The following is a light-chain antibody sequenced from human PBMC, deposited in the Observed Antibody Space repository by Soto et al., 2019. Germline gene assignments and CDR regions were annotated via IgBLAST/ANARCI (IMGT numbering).Light chain of an antibody. CDR3: QQSYSTPIYT. J-gene: IGKJ2*01. V-gene: IGKV1-39*01. CDR1: QSISSY. CDR2: AAS. Sequence: DIQMTQSPSSLSASVGDRVTITCRASQSISSYLNWYQQKPGKAPKILIYAASSLQSGVPSRFSGSGSGTDFPLTISSLQPEDFATYYCQQSYSTPIYTFGQGTKLEIK.